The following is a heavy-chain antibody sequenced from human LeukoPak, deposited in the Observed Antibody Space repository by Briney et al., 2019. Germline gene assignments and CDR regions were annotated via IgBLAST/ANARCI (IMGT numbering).Heavy chain of an antibody. D-gene: IGHD3-22*01. CDR2: INHSGST. V-gene: IGHV4-34*01. J-gene: IGHJ5*02. CDR3: ARDSGYYYESHWFDP. CDR1: GGSFSGYY. Sequence: SETLSLTCAVYGGSFSGYYWSWIRQPPGKGLEWIGEINHSGSTNYNPSLKSRVTISVDTSKNQFSLKLTSVTAADAAVYYCARDSGYYYESHWFDPWGQGTLVTVSS.